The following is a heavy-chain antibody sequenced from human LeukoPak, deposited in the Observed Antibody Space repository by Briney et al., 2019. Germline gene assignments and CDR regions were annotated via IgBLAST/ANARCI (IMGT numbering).Heavy chain of an antibody. CDR2: IKEDGSEK. V-gene: IGHV3-7*01. CDR3: TRATVHYDSSGYFEGLFAFDI. D-gene: IGHD3-22*01. Sequence: GGSLRLSCDASGFTFNNNWMTWVRQAPGKGPEWVANIKEDGSEKFYVDSVKGRFTISRDNAKNSLYLQMTSLRAEDTAVYYCTRATVHYDSSGYFEGLFAFDIGDQGTMVTVSS. J-gene: IGHJ3*02. CDR1: GFTFNNNW.